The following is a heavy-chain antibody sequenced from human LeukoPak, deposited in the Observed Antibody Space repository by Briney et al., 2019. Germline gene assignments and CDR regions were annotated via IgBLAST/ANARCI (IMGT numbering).Heavy chain of an antibody. Sequence: SETLSLTCTVSGGSISSSSYYWGWIRQPPGKGLEWIGNDYYSGSTYYNPSLKSRVTISVDTSKSQFSLKLSSVTAADTAVYYCARLLYGSGSYSNIFDSWGQGTLVTVSS. J-gene: IGHJ4*02. CDR3: ARLLYGSGSYSNIFDS. CDR2: DYYSGST. CDR1: GGSISSSSYY. D-gene: IGHD3-10*01. V-gene: IGHV4-39*01.